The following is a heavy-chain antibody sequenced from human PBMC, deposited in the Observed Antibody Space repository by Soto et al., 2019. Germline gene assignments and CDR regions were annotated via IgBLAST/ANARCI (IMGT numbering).Heavy chain of an antibody. D-gene: IGHD4-17*01. V-gene: IGHV3-30*03. CDR3: ARDPPDGDYFFDY. Sequence: ESGGGFVQPGKSLRLSCAVSGFTFRTYGMHWVRQAPRKGLEWLAFISDDGSTLYYADSLKGRFTISRDNSKNTLHLQMTSLSVEDTAVYYCARDPPDGDYFFDYWGQGTLVTVSS. J-gene: IGHJ4*02. CDR2: ISDDGSTL. CDR1: GFTFRTYG.